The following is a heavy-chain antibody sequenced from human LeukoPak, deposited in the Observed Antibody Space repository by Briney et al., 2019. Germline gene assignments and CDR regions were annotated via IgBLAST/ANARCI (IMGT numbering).Heavy chain of an antibody. D-gene: IGHD6-19*01. CDR3: ARESIAVAGAPFDY. Sequence: GGSLRLSCAASGFTFSSNEMNWVRQAPGKGLEWVSYISSGSTIYDADSVEGRFTISRDNAKNSLYLQMNSLRAEDTAVYYCARESIAVAGAPFDYWGQGTLVTVSS. V-gene: IGHV3-48*03. J-gene: IGHJ4*02. CDR1: GFTFSSNE. CDR2: ISSGSTI.